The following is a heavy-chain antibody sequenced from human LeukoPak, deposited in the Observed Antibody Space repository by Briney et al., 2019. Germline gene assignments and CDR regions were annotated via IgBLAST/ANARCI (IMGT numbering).Heavy chain of an antibody. CDR3: ARSIAASPLYYYYYMDV. J-gene: IGHJ6*03. V-gene: IGHV3-48*01. CDR1: GFTFSSDS. D-gene: IGHD6-6*01. Sequence: GGSLRLSCAASGFTFSSDSMNWVRQAPGKGLVWVSYISSSSSTIYHAESVKGRFIISRDNAKNSLYLQMNSLRAEDTAVYYCARSIAASPLYYYYYMDVWGKGTTVTVSS. CDR2: ISSSSSTI.